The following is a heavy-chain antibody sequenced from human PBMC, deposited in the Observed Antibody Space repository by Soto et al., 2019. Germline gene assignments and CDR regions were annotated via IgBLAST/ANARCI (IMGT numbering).Heavy chain of an antibody. CDR3: ASLVERGYMDV. D-gene: IGHD2-2*01. J-gene: IGHJ6*03. CDR2: IYYSGST. V-gene: IGHV4-59*08. Sequence: SETLSLTCTVSGGSISSYYWSWIRQPPGKGLEWIGYIYYSGSTNYNPSLKSRVTISVDTSKNQFSLKLSSVTAADTAVYYCASLVERGYMDVWGKGTTVTVSS. CDR1: GGSISSYY.